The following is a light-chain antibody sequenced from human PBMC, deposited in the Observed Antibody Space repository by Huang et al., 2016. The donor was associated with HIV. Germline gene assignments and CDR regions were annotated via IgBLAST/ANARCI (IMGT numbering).Light chain of an antibody. Sequence: DIQMTPSPSSLSASVGDRVTITCRASQSISTYLSWYQQKPGKAPKFLIYAASTLHSGVPSRFSGSGSGTDFTLTISSLQPEDFATYYCQQSYSSPLTFGGGTRVEIK. CDR1: QSISTY. V-gene: IGKV1-39*01. CDR3: QQSYSSPLT. J-gene: IGKJ4*01. CDR2: AAS.